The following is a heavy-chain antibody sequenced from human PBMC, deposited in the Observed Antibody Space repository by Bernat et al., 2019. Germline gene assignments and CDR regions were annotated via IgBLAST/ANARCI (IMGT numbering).Heavy chain of an antibody. J-gene: IGHJ4*02. V-gene: IGHV2-70*17. CDR3: ARTTYDSGTYVSDF. CDR2: IDWDDEK. Sequence: QVTLRESGPALVKPTQTLTLTCSFSGFSLDTRGICLSWIRHPPGKSLEWLARIDWDDEKFYIPSLKTRLTISKDTSKNQVVISMTNMDPVDTATYYCARTTYDSGTYVSDFWGQVTLVTVSS. CDR1: GFSLDTRGIC. D-gene: IGHD3-10*01.